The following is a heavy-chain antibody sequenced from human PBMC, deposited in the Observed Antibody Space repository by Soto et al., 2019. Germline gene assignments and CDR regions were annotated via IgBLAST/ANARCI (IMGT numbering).Heavy chain of an antibody. J-gene: IGHJ6*02. CDR2: INIGSGNT. D-gene: IGHD2-15*01. CDR3: TTAEILGYCSGGSCPYYYYYYGMDV. Sequence: GASVKVSCKASGYAFSSYAMHWVRQAPGQRLEWMGWINIGSGNTEYSQNFQDRITITRDTSASTVYMELSGLRSEDTAVYYCTTAEILGYCSGGSCPYYYYYYGMDVWGQGTTVTVSS. V-gene: IGHV1-3*04. CDR1: GYAFSSYA.